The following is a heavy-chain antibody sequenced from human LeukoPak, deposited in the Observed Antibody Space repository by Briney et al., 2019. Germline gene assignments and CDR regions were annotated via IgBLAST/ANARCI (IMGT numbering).Heavy chain of an antibody. CDR1: GYSFTSYW. CDR3: ARSLGTAVAYDY. D-gene: IGHD6-19*01. J-gene: IGHJ4*02. V-gene: IGHV5-10-1*01. CDR2: IDLSDSYS. Sequence: GESLKISCKGSGYSFTSYWISWVRQMPGKGLEWMGMIDLSDSYSNYSPSFQGHVTISADKSINTAYLQWSSLKASDTAMYYCARSLGTAVAYDYWGQGTLVTVSS.